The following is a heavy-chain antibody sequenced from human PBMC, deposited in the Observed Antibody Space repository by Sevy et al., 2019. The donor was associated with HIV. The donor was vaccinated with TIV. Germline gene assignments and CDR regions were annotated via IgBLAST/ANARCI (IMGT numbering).Heavy chain of an antibody. CDR1: GYTLTELS. Sequence: ASVKVSCKVSGYTLTELSMHWVRQAPGKGLEWVGTFDPEDGKRIYAQKFKGRLTMTEDTSTETAYMELNSLRSDDTAVYYCATTKDYYDSSGYPFDHWGQGTQVTVSS. CDR2: FDPEDGKR. CDR3: ATTKDYYDSSGYPFDH. J-gene: IGHJ4*02. D-gene: IGHD3-22*01. V-gene: IGHV1-24*01.